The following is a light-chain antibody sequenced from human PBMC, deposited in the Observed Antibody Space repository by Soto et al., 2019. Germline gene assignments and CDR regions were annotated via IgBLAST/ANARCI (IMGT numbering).Light chain of an antibody. CDR2: GAS. V-gene: IGKV3-20*01. CDR3: QQYGSSPLT. J-gene: IGKJ4*01. CDR1: HSVSSSY. Sequence: EIVLTQSPGTLSLSPGERDTLSCRASHSVSSSYLAWYQQKSGQAPRLLIYGASSRATGIPDRFSGSGSGTDFTLTISRLEPEDFAVYYCQQYGSSPLTFGGGTQVDIK.